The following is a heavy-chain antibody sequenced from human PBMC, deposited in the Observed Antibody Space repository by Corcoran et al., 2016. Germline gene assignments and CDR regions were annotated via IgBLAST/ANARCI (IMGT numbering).Heavy chain of an antibody. J-gene: IGHJ4*02. CDR2: IWHDGSNQ. CDR3: GRVGHSSGWSGGDY. Sequence: QVQLVESGGGVVQPGRSLRLSCAASGFSFSNYGMHWVRQAPGRGLEWVAVIWHDGSNQYYAHSVKGRFPISRDNTKNTVYLQITSLRVEDTGVYHCGRVGHSSGWSGGDYWGQGTLVTVSS. V-gene: IGHV3-33*01. CDR1: GFSFSNYG. D-gene: IGHD6-19*01.